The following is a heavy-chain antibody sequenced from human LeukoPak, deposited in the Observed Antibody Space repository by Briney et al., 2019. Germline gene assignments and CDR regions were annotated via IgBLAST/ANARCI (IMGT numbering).Heavy chain of an antibody. J-gene: IGHJ4*02. V-gene: IGHV3-21*01. CDR1: GFTFDDYG. CDR2: ISSGSSYI. CDR3: ARRGIYSSGWYFDY. Sequence: PGGSLRLSCAASGFTFDDYGLSWVRQAPGKGLEWVSSISSGSSYIYYADSVKGRFTISRDNAKNSLYLQMNSLRAEDTAVYYCARRGIYSSGWYFDYWGQGTLVTVSS. D-gene: IGHD6-19*01.